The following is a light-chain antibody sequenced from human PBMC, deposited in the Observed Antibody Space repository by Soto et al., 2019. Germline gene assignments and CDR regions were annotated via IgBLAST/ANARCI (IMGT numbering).Light chain of an antibody. V-gene: IGKV1-5*03. CDR1: ENINRY. J-gene: IGKJ1*01. CDR2: TTS. CDR3: QQYSNYSEA. Sequence: DIHMTQSPSTLSASIGDRVTITCRASENINRYLAWYQQKPGKAPKLLIYTTSSLESGVPSRFSGSGSGTEFTLTIRSLQSDDFAIYHCQQYSNYSEAFGQGTKVDIK.